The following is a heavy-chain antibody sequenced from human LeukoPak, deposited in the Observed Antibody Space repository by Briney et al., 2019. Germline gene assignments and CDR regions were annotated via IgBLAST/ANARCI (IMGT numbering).Heavy chain of an antibody. V-gene: IGHV4-59*02. D-gene: IGHD3-16*01. Sequence: SETLTLTCTVSGASVSSSHWNWIRQSPGKGLEWIANVDYNGSTKCNPSLRGRGTMSLGTSKNQFYLKLESVTAADTARYYCARGFYDPFDRWGQGNLVTVSS. CDR2: VDYNGST. CDR3: ARGFYDPFDR. CDR1: GASVSSSH. J-gene: IGHJ5*02.